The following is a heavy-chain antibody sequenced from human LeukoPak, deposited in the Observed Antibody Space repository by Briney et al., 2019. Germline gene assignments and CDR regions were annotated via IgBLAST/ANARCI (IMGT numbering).Heavy chain of an antibody. Sequence: PSETLSLTCAVYGGSFSGYYLSWIRQSPGKGLEWIGEIDQSGSTSCNPSLKSRVTFSVDTSKNQFSLKLTSVTAADAAVYYCASSNGGILNYWGQGTLVIVSS. J-gene: IGHJ4*02. CDR2: IDQSGST. CDR1: GGSFSGYY. V-gene: IGHV4-34*01. CDR3: ASSNGGILNY. D-gene: IGHD1-1*01.